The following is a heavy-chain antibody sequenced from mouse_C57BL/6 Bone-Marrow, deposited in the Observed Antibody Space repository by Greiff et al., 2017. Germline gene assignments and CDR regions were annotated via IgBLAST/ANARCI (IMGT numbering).Heavy chain of an antibody. CDR1: GYSITSGYD. D-gene: IGHD4-1*01. J-gene: IGHJ3*01. CDR3: AKGAGTAWFAY. V-gene: IGHV3-1*01. CDR2: ISYSGST. Sequence: DVQLQESGPGMVKPSQSLSLTCTVTGYSITSGYDWHWIRHFPGNKLEWMGYISYSGSTNYNPSLKSRISITHATSKNHFFLKLNSVTTDDTATYYCAKGAGTAWFAYWGQGTLVTVSA.